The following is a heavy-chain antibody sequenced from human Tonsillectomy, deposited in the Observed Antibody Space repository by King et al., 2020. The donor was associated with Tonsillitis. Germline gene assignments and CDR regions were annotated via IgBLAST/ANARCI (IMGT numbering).Heavy chain of an antibody. CDR3: ASPGGQQLVRPPRPNGMDV. Sequence: LQLQESGPGLEKPSETLSLTCTVSGGSISSSSYYWGWIRQPPGKGLEWIGSIYYSGSTYYNPSLKSRVTISVDTSKNQFSLKLSSVTAADTAVYYCASPGGQQLVRPPRPNGMDVWGQGTTVTVSS. V-gene: IGHV4-39*01. CDR1: GGSISSSSYY. CDR2: IYYSGST. D-gene: IGHD6-13*01. J-gene: IGHJ6*02.